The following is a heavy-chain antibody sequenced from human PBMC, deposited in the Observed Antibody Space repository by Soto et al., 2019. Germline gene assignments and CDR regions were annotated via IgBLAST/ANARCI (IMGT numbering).Heavy chain of an antibody. CDR2: ISYDGSNK. V-gene: IGHV3-30*03. J-gene: IGHJ4*02. Sequence: QVQLVESGGGVVQPGRSLRLSCAASGFTFSSYGMHWVRQAPGKGLEWVAVISYDGSNKYYADSVKGRFTISRDNSKNTLYLQMNSLRAEDTAVYHCAGGGRASCYFDYWGQGTLVTVSS. D-gene: IGHD2-15*01. CDR1: GFTFSSYG. CDR3: AGGGRASCYFDY.